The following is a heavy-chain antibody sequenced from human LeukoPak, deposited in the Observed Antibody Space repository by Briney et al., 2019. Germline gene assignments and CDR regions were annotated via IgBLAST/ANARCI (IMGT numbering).Heavy chain of an antibody. J-gene: IGHJ4*02. V-gene: IGHV1-8*01. D-gene: IGHD3-16*01. CDR3: ARLGRKASSSPDY. CDR2: MNPNSGNT. CDR1: GYTFTSYH. Sequence: ASVKVSCKASGYTFTSYHIDWVRQATGQGLEWMGWMNPNSGNTGYAQKFQGRVTMTRNTSISTAYMELSSLRSEDTAVYYCARLGRKASSSPDYWGQGTLVTVSS.